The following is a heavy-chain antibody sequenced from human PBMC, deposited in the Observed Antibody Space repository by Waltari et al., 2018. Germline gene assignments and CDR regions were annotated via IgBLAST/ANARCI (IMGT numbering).Heavy chain of an antibody. CDR2: IYHSGST. D-gene: IGHD3-10*01. CDR3: ARDAGVMVRGVNFYYYYYGMDV. CDR1: GYSISRGYY. Sequence: QVQLQESGPGLVKPSETLSLTCAVSGYSISRGYYWGWIRQPPGQGLEGIGSIYHSGSTYYNPSLKSRVTISVDTSKNQFSLKLSSVTAADTAVYYCARDAGVMVRGVNFYYYYYGMDVWGQGTTVTVSS. V-gene: IGHV4-38-2*02. J-gene: IGHJ6*02.